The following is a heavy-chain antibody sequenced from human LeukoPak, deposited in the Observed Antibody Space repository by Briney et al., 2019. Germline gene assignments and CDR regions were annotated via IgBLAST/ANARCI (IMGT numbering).Heavy chain of an antibody. CDR1: GFTFSSYS. J-gene: IGHJ4*02. CDR3: ARDGDDWLQYYFDY. V-gene: IGHV3-21*01. CDR2: ISSSSSYI. D-gene: IGHD3-9*01. Sequence: GGSLRLSCAASGFTFSSYSMNWVRQAPGKGLEWVSSISSSSSYIYYADSVKGRFTISRDNAKNSPYLQMNSLRAEDTAVYYCARDGDDWLQYYFDYWGQGTLVTVSS.